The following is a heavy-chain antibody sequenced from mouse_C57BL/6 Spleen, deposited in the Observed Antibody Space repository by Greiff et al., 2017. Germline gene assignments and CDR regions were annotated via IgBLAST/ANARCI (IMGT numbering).Heavy chain of an antibody. CDR3: TKGRYTFAY. CDR2: IDPEDGDT. D-gene: IGHD1-3*01. V-gene: IGHV14-1*01. CDR1: GFNITDYY. J-gene: IGHJ3*01. Sequence: EVQLQQSGAELVRPGASVKLSCTASGFNITDYYMHWVKQRPEQGLEWIGRIDPEDGDTEYAPKFQGKATMTADTSSNTAYLQLSSLTSEDTAVYYCTKGRYTFAYWGQGTLVTVSA.